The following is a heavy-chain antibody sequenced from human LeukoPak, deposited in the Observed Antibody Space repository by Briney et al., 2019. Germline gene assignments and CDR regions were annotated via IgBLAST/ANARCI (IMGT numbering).Heavy chain of an antibody. CDR3: ARVNSGSYWVGAFDI. CDR1: GYSFTSYW. Sequence: PGESLKISCKGSGYSFTSYWIGWVRQMPGKGLEWMGIIYPGDSDTRYSPSFQGQVTISADKSIGTAYLQWSSLKASDTAMYYCARVNSGSYWVGAFDIWGQGTMVTVSS. CDR2: IYPGDSDT. D-gene: IGHD1-26*01. J-gene: IGHJ3*02. V-gene: IGHV5-51*03.